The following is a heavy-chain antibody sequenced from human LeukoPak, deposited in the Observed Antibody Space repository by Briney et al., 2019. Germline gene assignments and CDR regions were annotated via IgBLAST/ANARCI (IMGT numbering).Heavy chain of an antibody. V-gene: IGHV4-34*01. CDR2: INHSGST. Sequence: SETLSLTCAVYGGSFSGYYWSWIRQPPGKGLEWIGEINHSGSTNYNPSLKSRVTISVDTSKNQFSLKLSSVTAADTAVYYCARDDYLNWFDPWGQGTLVTVSS. CDR3: ARDDYLNWFDP. J-gene: IGHJ5*02. D-gene: IGHD4-11*01. CDR1: GGSFSGYY.